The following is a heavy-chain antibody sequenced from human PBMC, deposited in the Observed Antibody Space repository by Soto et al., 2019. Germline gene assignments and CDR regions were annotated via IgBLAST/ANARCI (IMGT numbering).Heavy chain of an antibody. D-gene: IGHD3-10*01. CDR3: ARGDYYGSGSYYSPPYYFDY. CDR1: GGTFSSYA. J-gene: IGHJ4*02. V-gene: IGHV1-69*06. CDR2: IIPIFGTA. Sequence: SVTVSCKASGGTFSSYAISWVRQAPGQGLEWMGGIIPIFGTANYAQKFQGRVTITADKSTSTAYMELSSLRSEDTAVYYCARGDYYGSGSYYSPPYYFDYWGQGTRVTVSS.